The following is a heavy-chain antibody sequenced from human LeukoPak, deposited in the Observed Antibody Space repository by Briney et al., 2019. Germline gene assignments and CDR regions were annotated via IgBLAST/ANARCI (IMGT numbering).Heavy chain of an antibody. Sequence: PSETLSLTCAVYGGSFSGYYWIWIRQPPGKGLEWIGEINHSGSTNYNPSLKGRVTISVDTSKNQFSLKLSSVTAADTAVYYCASWGDYGDFGGWFDPWGQGTLVTVSS. CDR2: INHSGST. CDR1: GGSFSGYY. J-gene: IGHJ5*02. CDR3: ASWGDYGDFGGWFDP. V-gene: IGHV4-34*01. D-gene: IGHD4-17*01.